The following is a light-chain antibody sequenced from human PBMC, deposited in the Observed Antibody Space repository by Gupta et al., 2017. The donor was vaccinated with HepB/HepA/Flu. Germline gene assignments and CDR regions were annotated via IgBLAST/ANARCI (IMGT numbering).Light chain of an antibody. Sequence: AIRMTQSPSSFSASTGDRVTLTCRASQYISSFLAWYQQKPGKAPKLLIYAASTLQSGVPSRFSGSGSGTDFTLTISYLQSEDFATYYCQQYHSYPFSFGPGTKVDIK. V-gene: IGKV1-8*01. CDR2: AAS. J-gene: IGKJ3*01. CDR1: QYISSF. CDR3: QQYHSYPFS.